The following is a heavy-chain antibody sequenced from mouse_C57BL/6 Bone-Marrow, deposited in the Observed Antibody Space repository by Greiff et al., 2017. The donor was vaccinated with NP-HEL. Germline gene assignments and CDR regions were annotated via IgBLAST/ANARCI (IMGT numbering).Heavy chain of an antibody. CDR2: INSDGGST. D-gene: IGHD2-4*01. V-gene: IGHV5-2*01. CDR3: ARHGSYYDCYPYFDV. Sequence: EVKLMESGGGLVQPGESLKLSCESNEYEFPSHDMSWVRKTPEKRLELVAAINSDGGSTYYPDTMERRFIISRDNTKKTLYLQMSSLRSEDTALYYCARHGSYYDCYPYFDVWGTGTTVTVSS. CDR1: EYEFPSHD. J-gene: IGHJ1*03.